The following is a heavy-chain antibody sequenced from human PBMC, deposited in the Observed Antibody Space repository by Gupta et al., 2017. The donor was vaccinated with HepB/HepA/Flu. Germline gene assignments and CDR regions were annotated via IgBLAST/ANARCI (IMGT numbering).Heavy chain of an antibody. J-gene: IGHJ4*02. V-gene: IGHV1-18*01. CDR1: TFTTYG. CDR2: ITTYNGNT. Sequence: TFTTYGISWVRQAPGQGLEWMGWITTYNGNTKYAQKFQGRVTMTTDTSTNTAYMELRSLRSDDTAVYFCARAYYDFWTGSAQRYYFDYWGQGTLVTVSS. CDR3: ARAYYDFWTGSAQRYYFDY. D-gene: IGHD3-3*01.